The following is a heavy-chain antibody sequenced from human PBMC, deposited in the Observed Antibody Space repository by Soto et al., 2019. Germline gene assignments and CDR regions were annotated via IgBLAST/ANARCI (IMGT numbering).Heavy chain of an antibody. D-gene: IGHD1-1*01. CDR2: ISAYNGNT. J-gene: IGHJ6*02. CDR3: ARSIGSVYNDPYYYGMDV. CDR1: GYTFTSYG. Sequence: QVQLVQSGAEVKKPGASVKVSCKASGYTFTSYGISWVRQAPGQGREGMGWISAYNGNTNDAQKLQGRVTMTTDTSTSTAYMELRSLRSDDTAVYYCARSIGSVYNDPYYYGMDVWGQGTTVTVSS. V-gene: IGHV1-18*01.